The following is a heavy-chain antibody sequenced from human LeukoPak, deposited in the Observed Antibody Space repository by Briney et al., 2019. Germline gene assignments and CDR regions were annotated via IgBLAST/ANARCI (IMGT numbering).Heavy chain of an antibody. Sequence: ASVKVSCKASGYTFTTYGISWVRQAPGQGLEWMGWIRVYNGNTNYAQKLQDRITMTTDTSTSTAYMELRSLRSDDTAVYYCARSNTAYYSDYWGQGTLVTVSS. D-gene: IGHD2-8*01. CDR1: GYTFTTYG. CDR2: IRVYNGNT. V-gene: IGHV1-18*01. CDR3: ARSNTAYYSDY. J-gene: IGHJ4*02.